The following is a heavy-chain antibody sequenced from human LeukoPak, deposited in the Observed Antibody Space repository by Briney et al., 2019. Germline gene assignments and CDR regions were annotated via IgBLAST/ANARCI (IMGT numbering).Heavy chain of an antibody. J-gene: IGHJ4*02. CDR3: ARDREGGYYGSGSIDY. CDR2: ISSSGSTI. Sequence: GGSLRLSCAASGFTFSDYYMSWIRQAPGKGLEWVSYISSSGSTIYYADSVKGRFTISRDNAKNSLYLLMNSLRAKDTAVYYCARDREGGYYGSGSIDYWGQGTLVTVSS. V-gene: IGHV3-11*01. D-gene: IGHD3-10*01. CDR1: GFTFSDYY.